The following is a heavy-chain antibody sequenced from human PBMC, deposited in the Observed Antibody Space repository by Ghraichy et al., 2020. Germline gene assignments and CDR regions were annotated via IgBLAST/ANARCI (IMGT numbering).Heavy chain of an antibody. CDR2: INTDSGNT. Sequence: ASVKVSCKASGYTFTRYAMHWVRQAPGQGLEWMGWINTDSGNTQFPQNLQGRVTITRDTSASTANMELSGLKSEDTAVYYCARGKGEQWPCDYWGQGTLVTVSS. V-gene: IGHV1-3*04. CDR3: ARGKGEQWPCDY. D-gene: IGHD6-19*01. J-gene: IGHJ4*02. CDR1: GYTFTRYA.